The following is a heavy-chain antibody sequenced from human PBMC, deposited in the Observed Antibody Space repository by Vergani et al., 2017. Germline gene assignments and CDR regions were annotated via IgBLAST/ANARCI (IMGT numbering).Heavy chain of an antibody. J-gene: IGHJ4*02. Sequence: EVQLLESGGGLVQPGGSLRLSCAASGFTFSSYAMSWVRQAPGKGLEVVSAISGSGGSTYYADSVKGRFTISRDNSKNTLYLQMNSLRAEDTAVYYCAKADWNYVAYLDYWGQGTLVTVSS. V-gene: IGHV3-23*01. CDR2: ISGSGGST. CDR3: AKADWNYVAYLDY. D-gene: IGHD1-7*01. CDR1: GFTFSSYA.